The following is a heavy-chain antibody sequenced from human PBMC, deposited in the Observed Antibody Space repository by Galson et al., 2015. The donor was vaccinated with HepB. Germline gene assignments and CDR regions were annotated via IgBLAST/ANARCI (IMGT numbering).Heavy chain of an antibody. CDR3: ARDLLPIFGVVPPPMRFDP. D-gene: IGHD3-3*01. CDR1: GFTFSSYS. V-gene: IGHV3-21*01. J-gene: IGHJ5*02. Sequence: SLRLSCAASGFTFSSYSMNWVRQAPGKGLEWVSSISSSSSYIYYADSVKGRFTISRDNAKNSLYLQMNSLRAEDTAVYYCARDLLPIFGVVPPPMRFDPWGQGTLVTVSS. CDR2: ISSSSSYI.